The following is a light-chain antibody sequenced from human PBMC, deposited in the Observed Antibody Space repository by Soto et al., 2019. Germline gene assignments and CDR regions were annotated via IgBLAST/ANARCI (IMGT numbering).Light chain of an antibody. CDR3: QQYNTRWT. CDR2: GAS. Sequence: EIVMTQSPATLPVSPGERATLSCRARQSVGSNLAWYQQKPGQAPRLLIYGASTRAAGIPARFSGSGSGTEFTLIISSLQSEDSAVYFCQQYNTRWTFGPGTKVEIK. J-gene: IGKJ1*01. V-gene: IGKV3-15*01. CDR1: QSVGSN.